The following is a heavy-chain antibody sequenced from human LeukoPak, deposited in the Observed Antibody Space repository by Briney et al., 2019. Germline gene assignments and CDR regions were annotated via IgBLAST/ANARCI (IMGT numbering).Heavy chain of an antibody. CDR2: INHSGST. CDR3: ARARTVTAYLYYYYMDV. V-gene: IGHV4-34*01. Sequence: SETLSLTCAVYGGSFSGYYWSWIRQPPGKGLEWIGEINHSGSTNYNPSLKSRVTISVDTSKNQFSLKLSSVTAADTAVYYCARARTVTAYLYYYYMDVWGKGTTVTISS. J-gene: IGHJ6*03. CDR1: GGSFSGYY. D-gene: IGHD2-21*02.